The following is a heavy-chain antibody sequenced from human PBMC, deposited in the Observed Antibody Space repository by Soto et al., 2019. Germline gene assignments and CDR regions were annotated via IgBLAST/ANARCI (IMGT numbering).Heavy chain of an antibody. CDR1: GFSVSARGVG. Sequence: SGPTLVNPTQTLTLTCALSGFSVSARGVGVGWIRQPPGKALEWLAIIYWNDDKLYRPSLQSRLTITKDTSKNQVVLTMTNMGPVDTATYYCAHSPWGAAPDYWGQGTPVTVSS. CDR3: AHSPWGAAPDY. V-gene: IGHV2-5*01. CDR2: IYWNDDK. J-gene: IGHJ4*02. D-gene: IGHD3-16*01.